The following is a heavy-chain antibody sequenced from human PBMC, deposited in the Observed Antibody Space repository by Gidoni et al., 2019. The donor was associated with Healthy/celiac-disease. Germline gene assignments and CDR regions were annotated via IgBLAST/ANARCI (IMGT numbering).Heavy chain of an antibody. CDR1: GGTFSSYA. V-gene: IGHV1-69*01. J-gene: IGHJ5*02. CDR2: IIPIFGTA. D-gene: IGHD5-12*01. Sequence: QVQLVQSGAEVKKPGSSVKVSCKASGGTFSSYAISWVRQAPGQGLEWMGGIIPIFGTANYAQKFQGRVTITADESTSTAYMELSSLRSEDTAVYYCARDRGPPMGYEPDWFDPWGQGTLVTVSS. CDR3: ARDRGPPMGYEPDWFDP.